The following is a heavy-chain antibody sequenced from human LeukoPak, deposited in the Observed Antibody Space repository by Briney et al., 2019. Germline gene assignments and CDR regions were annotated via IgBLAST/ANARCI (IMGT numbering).Heavy chain of an antibody. J-gene: IGHJ3*02. D-gene: IGHD2-21*02. Sequence: GGSLRLSCAASGFTFYDYTMHWVRQAPGKGLEWVSLISRGAVTYYADSVKGRFTISRDNSKNSLYLQMDSLRTEDAALYYCAKDVYCRGDCHYDAFDIWRQGTMVTVSS. CDR1: GFTFYDYT. CDR3: AKDVYCRGDCHYDAFDI. V-gene: IGHV3-43*01. CDR2: ISRGAVT.